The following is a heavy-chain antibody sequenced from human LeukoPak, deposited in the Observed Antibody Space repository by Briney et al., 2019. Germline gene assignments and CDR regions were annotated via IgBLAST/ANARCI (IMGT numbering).Heavy chain of an antibody. CDR1: GYTFTSYG. J-gene: IGHJ6*02. D-gene: IGHD2-15*01. V-gene: IGHV1-18*01. CDR3: AREGRDYYYYYGMDV. CDR2: ISAYNGNT. Sequence: ASVKVSCKASGYTFTSYGISWVRQAPGQGLEWMGWISAYNGNTTYAQKLQGRVTMTTDISTSTAYMELSSLRSEDTAVYYCAREGRDYYYYYGMDVWGQGTTVTVSS.